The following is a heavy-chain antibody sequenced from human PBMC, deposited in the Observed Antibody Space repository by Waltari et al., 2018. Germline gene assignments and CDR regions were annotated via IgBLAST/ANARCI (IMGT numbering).Heavy chain of an antibody. CDR1: GCTSRAYA. J-gene: IGHJ4*02. Sequence: EVQLFDSGGRLVQHGGYLRLSCAASGCTSRAYAMSWVRQAAGKGLEWVSTITGSGGSTYSADSVKGRFTISRDNSKNTLYLQMNSLRAEDTAVYYCAKDQWRGSSQDYWGQGTLVTVSS. D-gene: IGHD6-13*01. V-gene: IGHV3-23*01. CDR2: ITGSGGST. CDR3: AKDQWRGSSQDY.